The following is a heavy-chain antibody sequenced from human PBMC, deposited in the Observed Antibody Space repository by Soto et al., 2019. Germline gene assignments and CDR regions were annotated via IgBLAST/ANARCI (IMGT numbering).Heavy chain of an antibody. CDR3: AGVPEEGSTMTSGGGY. CDR1: GGSISSGGYY. D-gene: IGHD6-13*01. J-gene: IGHJ4*02. Sequence: QVQLQESGPGLVKPSQTLSLTCTVSGGSISSGGYYWSWIRQHPGKGLEWIGYIYYSGSTYYNPSLKSRLTISVDTTKKQFSLKLSSVTAADTAVYYCAGVPEEGSTMTSGGGYLCQGTLVTVSS. V-gene: IGHV4-31*03. CDR2: IYYSGST.